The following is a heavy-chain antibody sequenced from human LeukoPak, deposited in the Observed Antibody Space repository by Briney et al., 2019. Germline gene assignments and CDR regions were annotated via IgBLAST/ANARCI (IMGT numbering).Heavy chain of an antibody. Sequence: AGGSLSLSCAASGFTFEHYGMSWVRQAPGKGLEWVSGITWDGAKTGYADSVRGRFTISRDNAKKSLYVQMNSLRAEDTALYYCATSDQIIMMDAFDIWGQGTMVTVSS. CDR1: GFTFEHYG. CDR2: ITWDGAKT. J-gene: IGHJ3*02. D-gene: IGHD3-16*01. V-gene: IGHV3-20*04. CDR3: ATSDQIIMMDAFDI.